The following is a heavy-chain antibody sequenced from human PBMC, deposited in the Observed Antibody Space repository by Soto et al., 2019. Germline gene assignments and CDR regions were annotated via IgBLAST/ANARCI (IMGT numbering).Heavy chain of an antibody. V-gene: IGHV4-39*01. CDR1: GGSISSSSYY. CDR3: ARLEALATISYYFDY. Sequence: SETLSLTCTVSGGSISSSSYYWGWIRQPPGKGLEWIGSIYYSGSTYYNPSLKSRVTISVDKSENQFSLKLSSVTAADTAVYYCARLEALATISYYFDYWGQGTLVTVS. J-gene: IGHJ4*02. D-gene: IGHD1-1*01. CDR2: IYYSGST.